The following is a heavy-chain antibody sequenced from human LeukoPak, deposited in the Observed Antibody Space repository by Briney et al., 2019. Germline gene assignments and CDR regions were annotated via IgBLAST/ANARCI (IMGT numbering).Heavy chain of an antibody. J-gene: IGHJ4*02. CDR3: AKVAYSSSWYPNVNFDY. CDR1: GFTFSSYG. Sequence: GGSLRLSCAASGFTFSSYGMYWVRQAPGKGLEWVAFIRYDGSNKYYADSVKGRFTVSRDNSKNTLYLQMNSLRAEDTAVYYCAKVAYSSSWYPNVNFDYWGQGTLVTVSS. V-gene: IGHV3-30*02. D-gene: IGHD6-13*01. CDR2: IRYDGSNK.